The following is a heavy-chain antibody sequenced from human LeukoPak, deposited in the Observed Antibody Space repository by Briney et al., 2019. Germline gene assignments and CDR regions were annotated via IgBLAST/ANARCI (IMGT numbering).Heavy chain of an antibody. V-gene: IGHV1-69*13. CDR2: IIPIFGTA. D-gene: IGHD4-17*01. Sequence: SVKVSCKASGGTFSSYAISWVRQAPGQGLEWMGGIIPIFGTANYAQKFQGRVTITADESASTAYMELSSLRSEDTAVYYCHVDYGDYEGFDYWGQGTLVTVSS. CDR3: HVDYGDYEGFDY. CDR1: GGTFSSYA. J-gene: IGHJ4*02.